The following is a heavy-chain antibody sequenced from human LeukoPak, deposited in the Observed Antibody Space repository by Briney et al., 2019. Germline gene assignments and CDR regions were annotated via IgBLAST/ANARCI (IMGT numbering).Heavy chain of an antibody. CDR3: ARMRALTMVRGGGSTDIVRDYYYYYMDV. D-gene: IGHD3-10*01. Sequence: SGPALVKPTQTLTLTCTFSGFSLSTSGMCVSWIRQPPGKALEWLARTSLRTRLTISKDTSKNQVVLTMTKMDPVDTATYYCARMRALTMVRGGGSTDIVRDYYYYYMDVWGKGTTVTVSS. V-gene: IGHV2-70*01. J-gene: IGHJ6*03. CDR1: GFSLSTSGMC.